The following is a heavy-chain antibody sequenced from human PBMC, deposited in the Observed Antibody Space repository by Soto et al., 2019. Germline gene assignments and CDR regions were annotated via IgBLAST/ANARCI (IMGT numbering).Heavy chain of an antibody. J-gene: IGHJ6*02. Sequence: QVQLVQSGGEVKKPGASVKVSCKASGYTFTSYGISWVRQAPGQGLEWMGWISGYNGKTNYAQKVQDRVTMTTDTSXXTVYMELRTLRPDDTAVYYCAREGVVPYYYYEMDVWGQGTAVTVSS. V-gene: IGHV1-18*01. CDR1: GYTFTSYG. D-gene: IGHD3-10*01. CDR2: ISGYNGKT. CDR3: AREGVVPYYYYEMDV.